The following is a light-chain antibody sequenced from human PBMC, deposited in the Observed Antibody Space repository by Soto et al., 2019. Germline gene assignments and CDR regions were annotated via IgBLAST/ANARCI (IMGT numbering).Light chain of an antibody. CDR1: QSVSSNY. CDR2: GAS. Sequence: DIVLTQSPGTLSLSPGERATLSCRASQSVSSNYLAWYQQKPGQAPRLLIYGASSRVTGIPDRFSGSGSGTDFTLTISRLEPEDFAVYYCQQYGSSPRVTFGGGTKVEIK. V-gene: IGKV3-20*01. J-gene: IGKJ4*01. CDR3: QQYGSSPRVT.